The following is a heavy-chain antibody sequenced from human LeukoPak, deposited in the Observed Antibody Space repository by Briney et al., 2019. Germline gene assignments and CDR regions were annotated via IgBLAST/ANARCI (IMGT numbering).Heavy chain of an antibody. J-gene: IGHJ1*01. CDR3: AKDPNRAPFLH. Sequence: GGSLRLSCAASGFTFSSYGMHWVRQAPGKGLEWVAFIRYDGSNKYYADSVKGRFTISRDNSKNTLYLQMNSLRAEDTAVYYCAKDPNRAPFLHWARAPWSPSPQ. D-gene: IGHD1-14*01. CDR2: IRYDGSNK. V-gene: IGHV3-30*02. CDR1: GFTFSSYG.